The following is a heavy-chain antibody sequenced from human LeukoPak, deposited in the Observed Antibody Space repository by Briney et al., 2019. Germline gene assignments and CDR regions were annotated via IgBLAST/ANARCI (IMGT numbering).Heavy chain of an antibody. J-gene: IGHJ6*03. D-gene: IGHD2-2*01. CDR3: ARTGRVVPAANPYYYYYYMDV. CDR2: IIPIFGTA. CDR1: GGTFSSYA. Sequence: GASVKVSCKASGGTFSSYAISWVRQAPGQGLEWMGGIIPIFGTANYAQKFQGRVTITTDESTSTAYMELSSLRSEDTAVYYCARTGRVVPAANPYYYYYYMDVWGKGTTVTLSS. V-gene: IGHV1-69*05.